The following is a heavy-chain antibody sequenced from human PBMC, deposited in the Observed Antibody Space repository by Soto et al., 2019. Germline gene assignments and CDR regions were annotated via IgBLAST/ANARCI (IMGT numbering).Heavy chain of an antibody. Sequence: GASVKVSCXASGYTFTGYYLHWVRQAPGQGLEWMGWIIPNSGATNYAQKFQGWVTMTRDTSISTAYMELNRLRSDDTAIYYCVRETAATYNWFDPWGQGTLVTVSS. CDR1: GYTFTGYY. V-gene: IGHV1-2*04. J-gene: IGHJ5*02. CDR2: IIPNSGAT. D-gene: IGHD6-13*01. CDR3: VRETAATYNWFDP.